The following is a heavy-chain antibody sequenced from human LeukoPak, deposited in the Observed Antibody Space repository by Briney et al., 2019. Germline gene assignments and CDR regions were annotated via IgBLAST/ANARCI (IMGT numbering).Heavy chain of an antibody. V-gene: IGHV3-48*01. CDR3: ARAIEANWFDP. Sequence: LPWGALRLSCAASGFTFSSYSMNWVRQAPGKGLEWVSYISSSSSTIYYADSVKGRFTISRDNAKNSLYLQMNSLRAEDTDVYYCARAIEANWFDPWGQGTLVTVSS. J-gene: IGHJ5*02. CDR2: ISSSSSTI. CDR1: GFTFSSYS.